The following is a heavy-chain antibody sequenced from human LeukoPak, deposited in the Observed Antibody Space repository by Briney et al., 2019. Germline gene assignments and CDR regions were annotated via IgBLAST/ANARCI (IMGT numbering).Heavy chain of an antibody. V-gene: IGHV4-31*03. J-gene: IGHJ5*02. D-gene: IGHD3-10*01. CDR1: GGSISSGGYY. CDR3: ARAPVLLWFGELLGFDP. CDR2: IYYSGST. Sequence: SEALSLTCTVSGGSISSGGYYWSWIRQHPGKGLEWIGYIYYSGSTYYNPSLKSRVTISVDTSKNQFSLKLSSVTAADTAVYYCARAPVLLWFGELLGFDPWGQGTLVTVSS.